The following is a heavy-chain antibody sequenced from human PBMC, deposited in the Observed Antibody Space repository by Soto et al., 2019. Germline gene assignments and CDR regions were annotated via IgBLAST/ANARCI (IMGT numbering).Heavy chain of an antibody. CDR3: ATRGKRELAPYGPYYYYGMDV. V-gene: IGHV1-69*01. Sequence: QVQLVQSGAEVKKPGSSVKVSCKASGGTFSSYAISWVRQAPGQGLEWMGGIIPIFGTANYAQKFQGRVTITADESTSTAYMELSNLRSEDTAVYYCATRGKRELAPYGPYYYYGMDVWGQGTTVTVSS. J-gene: IGHJ6*02. CDR1: GGTFSSYA. CDR2: IIPIFGTA. D-gene: IGHD1-26*01.